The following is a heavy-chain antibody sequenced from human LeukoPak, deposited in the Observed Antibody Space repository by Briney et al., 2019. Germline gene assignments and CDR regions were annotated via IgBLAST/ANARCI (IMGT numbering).Heavy chain of an antibody. Sequence: SETLSLTCAVSGGSFSGYYWSWIRQPPGKGLEWIGEINHSGSTKSNTSLKSRVTISVDTSKDQFSLKLSSVTAADTAVYYCARRARWLRVNYFDYWGQGTLVTVSS. CDR2: INHSGST. CDR1: GGSFSGYY. CDR3: ARRARWLRVNYFDY. D-gene: IGHD5-24*01. V-gene: IGHV4-34*01. J-gene: IGHJ4*02.